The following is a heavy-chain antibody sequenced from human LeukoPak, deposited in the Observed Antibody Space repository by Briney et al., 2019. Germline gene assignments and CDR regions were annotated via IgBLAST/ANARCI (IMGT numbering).Heavy chain of an antibody. D-gene: IGHD6-6*01. V-gene: IGHV4-34*01. CDR1: GGSFSGYY. Sequence: SETLSLTCAVYGGSFSGYYWSWIRQPPGKGLEWMGEINHSGSTNYNPSLKSRVTISVDTSKNQFSLKLSSVTAADTAVYYCASATSRGLGQLVIEHKSPFDYWGQGTLVTVSS. CDR2: INHSGST. J-gene: IGHJ4*02. CDR3: ASATSRGLGQLVIEHKSPFDY.